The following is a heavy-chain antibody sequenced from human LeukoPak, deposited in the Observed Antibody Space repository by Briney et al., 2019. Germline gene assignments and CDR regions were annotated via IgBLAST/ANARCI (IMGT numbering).Heavy chain of an antibody. CDR3: ATDSGDYVRAFDY. J-gene: IGHJ4*02. D-gene: IGHD4-17*01. V-gene: IGHV1-24*01. CDR1: GYTLTELS. CDR2: FDPEDGET. Sequence: ASVKVSCKVSGYTLTELSMHWVRQAPGKGLEWMGGFDPEDGETIYAQKFQGRVTMTEDTSTDTAYMELSSLRSEDTTAYYCATDSGDYVRAFDYWGQGTLVTVSS.